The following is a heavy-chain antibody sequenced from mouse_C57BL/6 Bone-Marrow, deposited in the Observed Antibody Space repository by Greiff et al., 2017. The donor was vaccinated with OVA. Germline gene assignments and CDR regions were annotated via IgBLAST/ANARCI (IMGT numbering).Heavy chain of an antibody. J-gene: IGHJ4*01. CDR3: ARWLMIVDY. V-gene: IGHV1-55*01. D-gene: IGHD2-2*01. CDR1: GYTFTSYW. CDR2: IYPGSGST. Sequence: QVQLQQSGAELVKPGASVKMSCKASGYTFTSYWITWVKQRPGQGLEWIGDIYPGSGSTNYNEKFKSKATLTVDTSSSTAYMQLRSLTSEDSAVYYCARWLMIVDYGGQGTCVTVSS.